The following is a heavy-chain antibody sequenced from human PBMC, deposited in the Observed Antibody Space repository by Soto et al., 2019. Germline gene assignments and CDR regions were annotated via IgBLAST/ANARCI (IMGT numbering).Heavy chain of an antibody. V-gene: IGHV1-46*01. CDR1: GYTFTSYY. CDR3: TRTYSSSWYFGY. D-gene: IGHD6-13*01. Sequence: QVQLVQSGAEVKKPGASVKVSCKASGYTFTSYYMHWVRQAPGQGLEWMGIINPSGGSTSYAQKFQGRGTMTRDTSTSTVYMELSSLRSEDTAVYYCTRTYSSSWYFGYWGQGTLVTVSS. CDR2: INPSGGST. J-gene: IGHJ4*02.